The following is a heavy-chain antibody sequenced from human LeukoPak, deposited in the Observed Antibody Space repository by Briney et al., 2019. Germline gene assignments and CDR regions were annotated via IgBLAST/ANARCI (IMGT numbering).Heavy chain of an antibody. CDR1: GFTFSSYG. CDR3: AKEVHPYDSGTYYFDY. CDR2: IRHDGSNE. V-gene: IGHV3-30*02. Sequence: PGGSLRLSCVGSGFTFSSYGMHWVRQAAGKGLEWVAFIRHDGSNEYYADYVKGRFTVSRDNSKNTLFLQMNSLRVEEMAVYYCAKEVHPYDSGTYYFDYWGRGTLVTVSS. D-gene: IGHD3-10*01. J-gene: IGHJ4*02.